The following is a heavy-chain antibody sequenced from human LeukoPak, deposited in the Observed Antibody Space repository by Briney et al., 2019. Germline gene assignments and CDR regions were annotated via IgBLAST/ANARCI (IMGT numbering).Heavy chain of an antibody. V-gene: IGHV4-59*11. CDR3: ARGSDSYGYPYYYYYYMDV. D-gene: IGHD5-18*01. J-gene: IGHJ6*03. Sequence: PSETLSLTCTVSGVSISSLSWSWIRQPPAGGLESIGAISNTGATNYNPSLKSRVTISVDTSNNEVSLKVTSVNAADTAVYYCARGSDSYGYPYYYYYYMDVWGKGTTVTVSS. CDR1: GVSISSLS. CDR2: ISNTGAT.